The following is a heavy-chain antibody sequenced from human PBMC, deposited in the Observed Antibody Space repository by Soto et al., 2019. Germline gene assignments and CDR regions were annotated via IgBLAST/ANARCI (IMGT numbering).Heavy chain of an antibody. CDR1: GYRFTSYY. V-gene: IGHV1-46*03. D-gene: IGHD6-13*01. J-gene: IGHJ5*02. Sequence: QVQVVQSGAEVKKPGASVKISCKASGYRFTSYYMHWVRQAPGQGLEWMGIINPNSGITNYAQNFQGRVTMTRDTSTSTVNMEVSSLKSEDTAVYYCARSRGAAAGINWFDPWGQGTLVTVFS. CDR3: ARSRGAAAGINWFDP. CDR2: INPNSGIT.